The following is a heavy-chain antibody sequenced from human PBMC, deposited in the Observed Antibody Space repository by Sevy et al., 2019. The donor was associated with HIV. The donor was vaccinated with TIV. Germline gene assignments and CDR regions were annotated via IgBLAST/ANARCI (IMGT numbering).Heavy chain of an antibody. CDR2: IYYSGST. D-gene: IGHD3-3*01. CDR1: GGSISSSSYY. V-gene: IGHV4-39*01. Sequence: SETLSLTCTVSGGSISSSSYYWGWIRQPPGKGLEWIGSIYYSGSTYYNPSLKSRVTISVDTSKTQFSLKLSSVTAADTAVYYCARQEYYDFWSGYYYKTGWFDPWGQGTLVTVSS. J-gene: IGHJ5*02. CDR3: ARQEYYDFWSGYYYKTGWFDP.